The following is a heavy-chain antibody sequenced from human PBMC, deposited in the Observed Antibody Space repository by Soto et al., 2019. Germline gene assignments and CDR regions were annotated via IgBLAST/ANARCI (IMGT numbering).Heavy chain of an antibody. CDR2: INHSGST. D-gene: IGHD6-25*01. V-gene: IGHV4-34*01. CDR3: ARGLTGYSSDILTPAAGMDV. J-gene: IGHJ6*02. Sequence: QVQLQQWGAGLLKPSETLSLTCAVYGGSFSGYYWSWIRQPPGKGLEWIGEINHSGSTNYNPSLKSRVNISVDTSKNQFSLKLSSVTAADTAVYYCARGLTGYSSDILTPAAGMDVWGQGTTVTVSS. CDR1: GGSFSGYY.